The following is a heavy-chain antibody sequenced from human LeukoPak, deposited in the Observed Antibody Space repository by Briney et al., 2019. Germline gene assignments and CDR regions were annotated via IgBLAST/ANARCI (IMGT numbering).Heavy chain of an antibody. Sequence: PGGSLRLSCAASGFIFSSYWLRWARQAPGKGLEWVANINRDGSDQYYVDSVKGRFTISRDNAKNSLCLQMNSLRAEDTAVYYCGGGPGYWGQGTLVTVSS. D-gene: IGHD2-15*01. CDR3: GGGPGY. V-gene: IGHV3-7*01. J-gene: IGHJ4*02. CDR2: INRDGSDQ. CDR1: GFIFSSYW.